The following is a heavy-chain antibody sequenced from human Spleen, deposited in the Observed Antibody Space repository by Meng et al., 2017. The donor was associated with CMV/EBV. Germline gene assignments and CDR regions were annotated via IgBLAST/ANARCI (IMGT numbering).Heavy chain of an antibody. CDR3: ARDASIPTYNYEIYDMDV. J-gene: IGHJ6*02. CDR2: ISTGSSYI. Sequence: FRSYRMNWVRQAPGKGLEWVSSISTGSSYIYYADSVRGRFTISRDNAKNSLSLQMNSLRAEDTAVYYCARDASIPTYNYEIYDMDVWGQGTTVTVSS. D-gene: IGHD3-22*01. CDR1: FRSYR. V-gene: IGHV3-21*01.